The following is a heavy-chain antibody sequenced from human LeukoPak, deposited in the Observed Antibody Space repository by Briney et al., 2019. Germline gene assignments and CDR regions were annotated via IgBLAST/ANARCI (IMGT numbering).Heavy chain of an antibody. V-gene: IGHV4-34*01. CDR3: ARQYSGSLYYFDY. CDR2: INHSGST. D-gene: IGHD1-26*01. J-gene: IGHJ4*02. Sequence: SETLSLTCAVYGGSFSGYYWSWIRQPPGKGLEWIGEINHSGSTNYNLSLKSRVTISVDTSKNQFSLKLSSVTAADTAVYYCARQYSGSLYYFDYWGQGTLVTVSS. CDR1: GGSFSGYY.